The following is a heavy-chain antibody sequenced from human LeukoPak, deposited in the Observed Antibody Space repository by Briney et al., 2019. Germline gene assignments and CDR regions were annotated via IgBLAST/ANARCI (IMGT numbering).Heavy chain of an antibody. CDR3: VRSTAAALNNIFDM. CDR1: GFTLSTYG. J-gene: IGHJ3*02. D-gene: IGHD6-13*01. V-gene: IGHV3-33*01. CDR2: IWYDGSNK. Sequence: GGSLRLSCSASGFTLSTYGMHWVRQAPGKGLEWAALIWYDGSNKFYLDSVKGRFTISRDNSNNTLSLELKGLRVEDTGLYYCVRSTAAALNNIFDMWGQGTMVIVSS.